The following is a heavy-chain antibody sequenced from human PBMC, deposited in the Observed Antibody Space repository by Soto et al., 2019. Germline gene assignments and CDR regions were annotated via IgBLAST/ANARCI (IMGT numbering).Heavy chain of an antibody. CDR2: ISYDGSNK. D-gene: IGHD5-12*01. J-gene: IGHJ4*02. Sequence: XGSLRLSCAASGFTFSSYGMHWVRQAPGRGLEWVAVISYDGSNKYYADSVKGRFTISRDNSKNTLYLQMNSLRAEDTAVYYCAKDYSGYGFSVYYFDYWGQGTLVTVSS. CDR1: GFTFSSYG. V-gene: IGHV3-30*18. CDR3: AKDYSGYGFSVYYFDY.